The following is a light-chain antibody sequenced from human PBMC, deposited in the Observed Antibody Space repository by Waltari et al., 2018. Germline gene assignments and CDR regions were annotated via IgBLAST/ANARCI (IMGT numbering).Light chain of an antibody. V-gene: IGKV4-1*01. CDR1: LSVLYRSNNKNY. Sequence: DIVMTQSPDSLAVSLGERATINCKSSLSVLYRSNNKNYLAWYQQKPGQPPKLLIYWASTRESGVPDRFSGSGSGTDFTLTISSLQAEDVAVYYCQQYYSTPTFGPGTKVDIK. CDR3: QQYYSTPT. J-gene: IGKJ3*01. CDR2: WAS.